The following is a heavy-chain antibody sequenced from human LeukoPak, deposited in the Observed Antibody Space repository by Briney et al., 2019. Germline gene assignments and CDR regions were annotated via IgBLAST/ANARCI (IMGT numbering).Heavy chain of an antibody. J-gene: IGHJ6*03. CDR1: GLPFNNYA. Sequence: GGSLRLSCVASGLPFNNYAMHWVRHAPGKALEWVSTINGNGAATYYADSFKGRFLSSRDVSKSTVYLRMNKLRVEDSGLYYCANGLAASGNFLLRDYYYFIDVWGKGTTVIVS. CDR3: ANGLAASGNFLLRDYYYFIDV. V-gene: IGHV3-23*01. D-gene: IGHD1-26*01. CDR2: INGNGAAT.